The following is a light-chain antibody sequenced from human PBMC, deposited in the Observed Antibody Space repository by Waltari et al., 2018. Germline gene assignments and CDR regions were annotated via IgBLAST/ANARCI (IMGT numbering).Light chain of an antibody. CDR3: FSYTSSNTWV. CDR1: SSDVGGYNY. V-gene: IGLV2-14*01. J-gene: IGLJ3*02. CDR2: EVS. Sequence: QSALTQPASVSGSPGQSLTMSCTGTSSDVGGYNYVSWYQQHPGKAPKLMIYEVSNRPSGVSNRFSGSKSGNTASLTISGLQAEDEADYYCFSYTSSNTWVFGGGTKLTVL.